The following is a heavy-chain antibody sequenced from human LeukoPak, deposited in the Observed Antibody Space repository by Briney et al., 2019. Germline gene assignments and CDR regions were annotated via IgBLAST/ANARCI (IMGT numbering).Heavy chain of an antibody. D-gene: IGHD1-7*01. Sequence: GGSLRLSCAASGFTFSNYEMNWVRQAPGKGLEWVSYISSTGSTIYYADSVKGRFTISRDNAKNSLYLQMNSLRAEDTGVFYCVREGTLDGNSYFDYWGQGTLVTVSS. V-gene: IGHV3-48*03. CDR2: ISSTGSTI. CDR1: GFTFSNYE. J-gene: IGHJ4*02. CDR3: VREGTLDGNSYFDY.